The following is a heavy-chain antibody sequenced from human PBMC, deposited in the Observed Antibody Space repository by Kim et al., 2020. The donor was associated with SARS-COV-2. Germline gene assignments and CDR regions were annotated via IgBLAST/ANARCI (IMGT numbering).Heavy chain of an antibody. CDR3: ARSTYSTGWYPDRFDY. Sequence: DSVKGRFTISRDTAQNSLFLEMNSLRAEDTAVYYCARSTYSTGWYPDRFDYWGQGSLVTVSS. V-gene: IGHV3-11*03. J-gene: IGHJ4*02. D-gene: IGHD6-19*01.